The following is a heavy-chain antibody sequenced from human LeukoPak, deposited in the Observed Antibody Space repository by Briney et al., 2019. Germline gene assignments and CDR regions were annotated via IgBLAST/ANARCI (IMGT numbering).Heavy chain of an antibody. Sequence: GGSLRLSCAASGFTFSSYAMHWVRQAPGKGLEWVAVISYYGSNKYYADSVKGRFTISRDNSKNTLYLQMNSLRAEDTAVYYCARREHLDYWGQGTLVTVSS. CDR3: ARREHLDY. J-gene: IGHJ4*02. V-gene: IGHV3-30-3*01. CDR1: GFTFSSYA. CDR2: ISYYGSNK. D-gene: IGHD1-1*01.